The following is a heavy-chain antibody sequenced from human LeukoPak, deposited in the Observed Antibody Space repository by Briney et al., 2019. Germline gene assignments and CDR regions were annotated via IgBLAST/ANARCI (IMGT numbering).Heavy chain of an antibody. D-gene: IGHD3-9*01. V-gene: IGHV1-2*02. J-gene: IGHJ4*02. CDR2: INPNSGGT. CDR1: GYTFTGAY. Sequence: ASVKVSCKASGYTFTGAYMHWVRQAPGQGLEWMGWINPNSGGTQFAQKFQGRVTMTRDTSISTAYMELDRLSSDDTAVYYCARVLLNSGYDYWGQGTLVTVSS. CDR3: ARVLLNSGYDY.